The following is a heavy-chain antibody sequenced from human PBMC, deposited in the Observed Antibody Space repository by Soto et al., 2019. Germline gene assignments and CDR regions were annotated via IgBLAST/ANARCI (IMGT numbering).Heavy chain of an antibody. CDR1: GGSFSGYY. D-gene: IGHD3-10*01. J-gene: IGHJ6*02. CDR3: ARGGITMVRGVIIILYYYYGMDV. V-gene: IGHV4-34*01. Sequence: PSETLSLTCAVYGGSFSGYYWSWIRQPPGKGLEWIGEINHSGSTNYNPSLKSRVTISVDTSKNQFSLKLSSVTAADTAVYYCARGGITMVRGVIIILYYYYGMDVWGQGTTVTVSS. CDR2: INHSGST.